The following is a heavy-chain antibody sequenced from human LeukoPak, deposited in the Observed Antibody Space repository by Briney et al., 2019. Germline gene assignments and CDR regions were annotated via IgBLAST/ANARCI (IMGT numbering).Heavy chain of an antibody. CDR1: GGSISTSSYY. CDR2: IYYSGST. CDR3: ARRPSSSCGGDCYGS. D-gene: IGHD2-21*01. J-gene: IGHJ5*01. Sequence: SSETLSLTCTVSGGSISTSSYYWGWIRQPPGKGLEWIADIYYSGSTYYNPSLKSRVAISVDTSKNQFSLKLSSVIAADTAVYYCARRPSSSCGGDCYGSWGQGTLVTVSS. V-gene: IGHV4-39*01.